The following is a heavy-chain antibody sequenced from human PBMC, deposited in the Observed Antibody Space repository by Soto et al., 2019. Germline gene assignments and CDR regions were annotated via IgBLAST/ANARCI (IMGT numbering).Heavy chain of an antibody. CDR2: INPSGGST. D-gene: IGHD3-9*01. J-gene: IGHJ6*02. V-gene: IGHV1-46*01. CDR3: AGTERHYDILTGYYRGMDV. Sequence: QVQLVQSGAEVKKPGASVRVSCKASGYTFTSYFMHWVRQAPGQGLEWMGIINPSGGSTSYAQKLQGRVTMTRDASTSTVYMELSSLRSEDTAVYYCAGTERHYDILTGYYRGMDVWGQGTMVTVSS. CDR1: GYTFTSYF.